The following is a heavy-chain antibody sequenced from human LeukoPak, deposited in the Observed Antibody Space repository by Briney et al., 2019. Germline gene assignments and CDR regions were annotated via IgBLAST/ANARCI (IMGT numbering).Heavy chain of an antibody. V-gene: IGHV3-30-3*01. CDR1: GFTFSSYA. CDR3: ARIGKSLFDY. CDR2: ISYDGSNK. J-gene: IGHJ4*02. Sequence: RSLRLSCAASGFTFSSYAMHWVRQAPGKGLEWVAVISYDGSNKYYADSVKGRFTISRDNSKNTLYLQMSSLRADDTAVYYCARIGKSLFDYWGQGTLVTVSS.